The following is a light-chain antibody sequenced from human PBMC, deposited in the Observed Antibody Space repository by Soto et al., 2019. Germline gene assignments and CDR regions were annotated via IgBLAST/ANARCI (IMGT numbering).Light chain of an antibody. Sequence: QSVLTQPASVSGSPGQSITISCSGTTNDVGGYNYVSWYQQHPGKAPKLLIYGVTDRPSGVSSRFSGSKSGNAASLTISGLXAEDEGDYYCSSYTSSYTWIFGGGTK. CDR1: TNDVGGYNY. V-gene: IGLV2-14*03. CDR3: SSYTSSYTWI. CDR2: GVT. J-gene: IGLJ3*02.